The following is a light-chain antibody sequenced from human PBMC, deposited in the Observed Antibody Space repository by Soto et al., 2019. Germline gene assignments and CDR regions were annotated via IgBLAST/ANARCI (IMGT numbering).Light chain of an antibody. CDR1: RSDVGGYNY. CDR3: SSYTSSSTFV. V-gene: IGLV2-14*01. Sequence: QSALTPPASVSGSPGQSITISCTETRSDVGGYNYVSWYQQHPGKAPKLMIYDVSNRPSGVSNRFSGSKSGNTASLTISGLQAEDEADYYCSSYTSSSTFVFGGGTQLTVL. CDR2: DVS. J-gene: IGLJ2*01.